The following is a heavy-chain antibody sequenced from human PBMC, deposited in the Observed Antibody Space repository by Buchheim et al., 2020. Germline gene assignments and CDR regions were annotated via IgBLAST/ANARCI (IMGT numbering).Heavy chain of an antibody. V-gene: IGHV4-59*01. J-gene: IGHJ4*02. CDR2: IYYSGST. CDR3: ARVGGSGSYYDGLRFDY. D-gene: IGHD1-26*01. Sequence: QVQLQESGPGLVKPSETLSLTCTVSGGSISSYYWSWIRQPPGKGLEWIGYIYYSGSTNYNPSLKSRVTISVDTSKNQFSLKLSSVTAADTAVYYCARVGGSGSYYDGLRFDYWGQGTL. CDR1: GGSISSYY.